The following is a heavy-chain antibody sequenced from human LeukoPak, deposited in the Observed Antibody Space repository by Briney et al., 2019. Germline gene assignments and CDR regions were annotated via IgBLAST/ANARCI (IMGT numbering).Heavy chain of an antibody. CDR3: ARDVPSFGIPIFGVVTDIIPLDY. Sequence: PGGSLRLSCAASGFTFSSYSMNWVRQAPGKGLEWVSSISSSSSYIYYADSVKGRFTISRDNAKNSLYLQMNSLRAEDTAVYYCARDVPSFGIPIFGVVTDIIPLDYWGQGTLVTVSS. D-gene: IGHD3-3*01. V-gene: IGHV3-21*01. CDR2: ISSSSSYI. CDR1: GFTFSSYS. J-gene: IGHJ4*02.